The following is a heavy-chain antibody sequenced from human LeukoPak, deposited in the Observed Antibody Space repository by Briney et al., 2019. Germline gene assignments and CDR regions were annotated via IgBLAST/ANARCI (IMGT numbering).Heavy chain of an antibody. CDR2: IYPGESDT. D-gene: IGHD4-17*01. V-gene: IGHV5-51*01. CDR1: GYSFTSYW. Sequence: GESLKISCKGSGYSFTSYWIGWVRQMPGKGLEWMGIIYPGESDTRYSPSFQGQVTISADKSISTAYLQWSSLKASDTAMYYCARQMTTVTGRDAFDIWGQGTMVTVSS. J-gene: IGHJ3*02. CDR3: ARQMTTVTGRDAFDI.